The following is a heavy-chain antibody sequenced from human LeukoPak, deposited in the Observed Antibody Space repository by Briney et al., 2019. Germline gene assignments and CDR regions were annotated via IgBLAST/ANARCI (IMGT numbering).Heavy chain of an antibody. CDR1: GGSFSGYY. D-gene: IGHD3-22*01. V-gene: IGHV4-34*01. J-gene: IGHJ4*02. CDR2: INHSGST. CDR3: AGFQNPASYYYDSSGYFGY. Sequence: SETLSLTCAVYGGSFSGYYWSWIRQPPGKGLEWIGEINHSGSTNYNPSLKSRVTISVDTSKNQFSLKLSSVTAADTAVYYCAGFQNPASYYYDSSGYFGYWGQGTLVTVSS.